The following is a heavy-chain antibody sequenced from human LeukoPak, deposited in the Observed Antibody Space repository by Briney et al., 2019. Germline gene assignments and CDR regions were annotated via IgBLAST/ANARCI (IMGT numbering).Heavy chain of an antibody. Sequence: GGSLRLSCAASGFTFSSYSMNWVRQAPGMGLEWVSSISSSSSYIYYADSVKGRFTISRDNAKNSLYLQMNSLRAEDTAVYYCARVRKDYYDSSGYQEWGQGTLVTVSS. V-gene: IGHV3-21*01. D-gene: IGHD3-22*01. CDR1: GFTFSSYS. J-gene: IGHJ4*02. CDR3: ARVRKDYYDSSGYQE. CDR2: ISSSSSYI.